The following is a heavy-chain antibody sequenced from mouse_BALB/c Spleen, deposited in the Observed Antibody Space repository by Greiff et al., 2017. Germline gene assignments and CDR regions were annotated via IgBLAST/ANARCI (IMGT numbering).Heavy chain of an antibody. CDR3: ARTHYYGSSYFDY. V-gene: IGHV1-18*01. CDR1: GYSFTGYT. CDR2: INPYNGGT. Sequence: EVQRVESGPELVKPGASMKISCKASGYSFTGYTMNWVKQSHGKNLEWIGLINPYNGGTSYNQKFKGKATLTVDKSSSTAYMELLSLTSEDSAVYYCARTHYYGSSYFDYWGQGTTLTVSS. J-gene: IGHJ2*01. D-gene: IGHD1-1*01.